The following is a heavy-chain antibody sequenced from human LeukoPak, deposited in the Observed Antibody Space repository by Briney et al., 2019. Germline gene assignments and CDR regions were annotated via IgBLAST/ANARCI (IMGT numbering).Heavy chain of an antibody. CDR2: ITGSGVTT. D-gene: IGHD3-9*01. J-gene: IGHJ4*02. CDR3: AKSGGVTIFRGGFDY. Sequence: GGSLRLSCAASGFTFSSYAKNWVRQAPGKGLEWVSAITGSGVTTYYADSVKGRFTISRDNSKNTLYLQMNSLRAGDTAVYYCAKSGGVTIFRGGFDYWGQGTLVTVSS. V-gene: IGHV3-23*01. CDR1: GFTFSSYA.